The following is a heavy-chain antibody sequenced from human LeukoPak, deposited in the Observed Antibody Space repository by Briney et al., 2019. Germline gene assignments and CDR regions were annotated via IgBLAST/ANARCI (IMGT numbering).Heavy chain of an antibody. CDR2: ISAYNGNT. Sequence: GASVKVSCKASGYTFTSYGISWVRQAPGQGLEWMGWISAYNGNTNYAQKPQGRVTMTTDTSTSTAYMELRSLRSDDTAVYYCARVRPHSGSYPDDYWGQGTLVTVSS. CDR1: GYTFTSYG. D-gene: IGHD1-26*01. CDR3: ARVRPHSGSYPDDY. J-gene: IGHJ4*02. V-gene: IGHV1-18*01.